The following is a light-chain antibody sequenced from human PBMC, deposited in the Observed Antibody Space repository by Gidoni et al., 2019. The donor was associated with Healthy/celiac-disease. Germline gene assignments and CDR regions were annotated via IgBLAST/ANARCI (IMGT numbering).Light chain of an antibody. Sequence: SSELTQDPAVSVALGQTVRITCQGDSLRSYYASWYQQKPGQAPVLVIYGKNNRPSGIPDRFSGSSSGNTASLTITGAQAEDEADYYCNSRDSSGNYLYVFGTGTKVTVL. CDR1: SLRSYY. V-gene: IGLV3-19*01. J-gene: IGLJ1*01. CDR2: GKN. CDR3: NSRDSSGNYLYV.